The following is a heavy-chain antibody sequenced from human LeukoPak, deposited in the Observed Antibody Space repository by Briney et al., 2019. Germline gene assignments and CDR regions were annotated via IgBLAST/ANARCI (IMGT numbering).Heavy chain of an antibody. V-gene: IGHV3-7*01. Sequence: GGSLRLSCAASGFTFSSHWMYWVRQAPGKGLEWVANIKQDGSETFYVDSVKGRFTISRDNAKNSLFLRMDSLRDDDTAVYYCARDGGSHGAYPPRWGQGTVVTVS. J-gene: IGHJ4*02. CDR2: IKQDGSET. CDR3: ARDGGSHGAYPPR. CDR1: GFTFSSHW. D-gene: IGHD4-17*01.